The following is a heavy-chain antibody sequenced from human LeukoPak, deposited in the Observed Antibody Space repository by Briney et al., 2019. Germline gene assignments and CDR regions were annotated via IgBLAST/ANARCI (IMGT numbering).Heavy chain of an antibody. CDR2: TYYRSKWFN. CDR3: TREGSAIPGYFDY. V-gene: IGHV6-1*01. Sequence: SQTHSLTCAISGDSVSSDRVAWNWIRQSPSRGLEWLGRTYYRSKWFNQYAVSMKGRVTVNPDTSKNQFSLQVNSVTPEDTAIYYCTREGSAIPGYFDYWGQGTLVIVSS. D-gene: IGHD3-10*01. J-gene: IGHJ4*02. CDR1: GDSVSSDRVA.